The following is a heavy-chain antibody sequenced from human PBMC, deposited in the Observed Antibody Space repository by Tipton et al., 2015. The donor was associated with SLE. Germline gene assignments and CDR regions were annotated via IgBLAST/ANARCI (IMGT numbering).Heavy chain of an antibody. Sequence: TLSLTCAVYGGSFSGYYWSWIRQPPGKGLEWIGEINHSGSTNYNPSLKSRVTISVDTSKNQFSLKLSSVTAADTAVYYCARERGDPDSSGSFDYYYYMDVWGKGTTVTVSS. CDR1: GGSFSGYY. D-gene: IGHD3-22*01. V-gene: IGHV4-34*01. J-gene: IGHJ6*03. CDR2: INHSGST. CDR3: ARERGDPDSSGSFDYYYYMDV.